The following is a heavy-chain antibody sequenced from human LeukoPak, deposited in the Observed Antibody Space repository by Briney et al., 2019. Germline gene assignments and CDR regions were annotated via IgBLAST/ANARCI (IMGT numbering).Heavy chain of an antibody. CDR2: VIPVLGMA. D-gene: IGHD1-7*01. CDR1: GGTFSSYT. CDR3: ARDPRVTGTGVYFDY. Sequence: SVKVPCKASGGTFSSYTISWVRQAPGQGLEWMGRVIPVLGMADYAQKFQGRVTITADKSTSTAYMDLSSLRSEDTAVYYCARDPRVTGTGVYFDYWGQGTLVTVSS. V-gene: IGHV1-69*04. J-gene: IGHJ4*02.